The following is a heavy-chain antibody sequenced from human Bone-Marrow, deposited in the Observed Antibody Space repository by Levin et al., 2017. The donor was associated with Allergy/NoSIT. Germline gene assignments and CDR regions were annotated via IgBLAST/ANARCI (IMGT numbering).Heavy chain of an antibody. D-gene: IGHD6-6*01. V-gene: IGHV3-30*18. CDR1: GFTFSSYG. Sequence: GGSLRLSCAASGFTFSSYGMHWVRQAPGKGLEWVAVISYDGSNKYYADSVKGRFTISRDNSKNTLYLQMNSLRAEDTAVYYCAKLIGGSSSTRGGMDVWGQGTTVTVSS. J-gene: IGHJ6*02. CDR3: AKLIGGSSSTRGGMDV. CDR2: ISYDGSNK.